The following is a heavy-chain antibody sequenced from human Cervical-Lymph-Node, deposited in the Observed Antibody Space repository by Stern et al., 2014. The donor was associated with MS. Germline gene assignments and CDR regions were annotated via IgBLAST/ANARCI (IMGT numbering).Heavy chain of an antibody. Sequence: QLQLQESGPGLVKPSQTLSLTCTVSGGSISSIGYYWTWIRQHPGKGLEWIGYIHYRGSTYYNPSLQSRVTISVDTSRIQFSLKLSSVTAADTALYYCARSDRLWGSFDYWGQGTLVTVSS. D-gene: IGHD3-16*01. CDR1: GGSISSIGYY. J-gene: IGHJ4*02. CDR3: ARSDRLWGSFDY. CDR2: IHYRGST. V-gene: IGHV4-31*03.